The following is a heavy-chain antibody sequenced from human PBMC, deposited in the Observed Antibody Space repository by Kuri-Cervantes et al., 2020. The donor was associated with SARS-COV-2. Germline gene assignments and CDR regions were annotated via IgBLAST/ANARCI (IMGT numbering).Heavy chain of an antibody. CDR1: GGTFSSYA. J-gene: IGHJ4*02. CDR3: ARDSGWGAVAGTSGLVY. Sequence: SVKVSCRASGGTFSSYAISWVRQAPGQGLEWMGGIIPIFGTANYAQKFQGRVTITADESRSTAYMELSSLRSEDTAVYYCARDSGWGAVAGTSGLVYWGQGTLVTVSS. CDR2: IIPIFGTA. D-gene: IGHD6-19*01. V-gene: IGHV1-69*13.